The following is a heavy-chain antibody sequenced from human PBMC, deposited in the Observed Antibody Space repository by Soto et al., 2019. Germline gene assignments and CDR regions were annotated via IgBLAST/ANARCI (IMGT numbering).Heavy chain of an antibody. CDR3: ARGIAAAGTGYFDY. V-gene: IGHV1-18*01. D-gene: IGHD6-13*01. Sequence: ASVKVSCKASGYTFTSYGISWVRQAPGQGLEWMGWISAYNGNTNYAQKLQGRVTMTTDTSTSTAYMELRSLRSDDAAVYYCARGIAAAGTGYFDYWGQGTLVTVSS. CDR1: GYTFTSYG. J-gene: IGHJ4*02. CDR2: ISAYNGNT.